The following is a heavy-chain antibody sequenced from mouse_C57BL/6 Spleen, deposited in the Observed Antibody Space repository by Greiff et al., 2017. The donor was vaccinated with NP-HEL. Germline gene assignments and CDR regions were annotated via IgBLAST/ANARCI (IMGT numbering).Heavy chain of an antibody. V-gene: IGHV1-9*01. Sequence: VQLQQSGAELMKPGASVKLSCKATGYTFTGYWIEWVKQRPGHGLEWIGEILPGSGSTNNNEKFKGKATFTADTSSNTAYMQLSSLTTEDSAIYYCARLGSSYEYFDVWGTGTTVTVSS. J-gene: IGHJ1*03. CDR3: ARLGSSYEYFDV. D-gene: IGHD1-1*01. CDR2: ILPGSGST. CDR1: GYTFTGYW.